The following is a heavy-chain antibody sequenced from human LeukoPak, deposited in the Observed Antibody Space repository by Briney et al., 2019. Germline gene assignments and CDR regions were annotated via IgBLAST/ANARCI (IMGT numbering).Heavy chain of an antibody. V-gene: IGHV4-34*01. D-gene: IGHD3-10*01. CDR3: ARVVMVRGAKRGPYYYYCYMDV. Sequence: GSLRLSCAASGFTFSSYAMSWVRQAPGKWLEWIGEINHSGRTNYNPSLKSRVTISVDTSKHQFSLKLSSVTAADTAVYYCARVVMVRGAKRGPYYYYCYMDVWGKGTTVTVSS. CDR1: GFTFSSYA. J-gene: IGHJ6*03. CDR2: INHSGRT.